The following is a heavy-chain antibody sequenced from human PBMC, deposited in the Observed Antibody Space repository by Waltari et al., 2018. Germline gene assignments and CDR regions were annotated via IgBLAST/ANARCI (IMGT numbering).Heavy chain of an antibody. J-gene: IGHJ4*02. CDR1: GFTFSSYG. CDR3: AKDREYIWGSYRYTGDY. V-gene: IGHV3-30*02. Sequence: QVQLVESGGGVVQPGGSLRLACAASGFTFSSYGMHWARQAPGQGLEWVAFIRYYGSNKYYADSVKGRFTISRDNSKNTLYLQMNSLRAEDTAVYYCAKDREYIWGSYRYTGDYWGQGTLVTVSS. D-gene: IGHD3-16*02. CDR2: IRYYGSNK.